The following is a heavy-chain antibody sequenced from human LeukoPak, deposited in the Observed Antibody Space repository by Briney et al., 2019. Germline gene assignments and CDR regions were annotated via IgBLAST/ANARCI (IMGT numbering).Heavy chain of an antibody. J-gene: IGHJ4*02. D-gene: IGHD6-6*01. V-gene: IGHV3-21*01. CDR3: ARDPEYSSSFDFDY. CDR2: ISSSSSYI. CDR1: GFTFSSYS. Sequence: TGGSLRLSCAASGFTFSSYSMNWVRQAPGKGLEWVSSISSSSSYIYYADSVKGRFTISRDNAKNSLYLQMNSLRAEDTAVHYCARDPEYSSSFDFDYWGQGTLVTVSS.